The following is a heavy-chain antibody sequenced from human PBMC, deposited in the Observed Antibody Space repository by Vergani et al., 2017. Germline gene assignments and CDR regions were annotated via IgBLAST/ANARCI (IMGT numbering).Heavy chain of an antibody. J-gene: IGHJ6*02. D-gene: IGHD6-19*01. Sequence: EVQLVQSGAEVKTPGESLTISCKGSGYSFTSYWIGWVRQMPGKGLEWMGIIYPGDSDTRYSPSFQGQVTISADKSISTAYLQWSSLKASDTAMYYCARLPAIQWLVQQIDYYYGMDVWGQGTTVTVSS. V-gene: IGHV5-51*01. CDR2: IYPGDSDT. CDR3: ARLPAIQWLVQQIDYYYGMDV. CDR1: GYSFTSYW.